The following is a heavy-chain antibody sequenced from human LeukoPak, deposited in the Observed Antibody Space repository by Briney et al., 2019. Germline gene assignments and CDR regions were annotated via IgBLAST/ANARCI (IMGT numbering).Heavy chain of an antibody. CDR2: INSDGSST. CDR3: ARGPRVTNNWFDP. V-gene: IGHV3-74*01. CDR1: GFTFSSYW. Sequence: PGGSLRLSCAASGFTFSSYWMHWVRQAPGKGLVWVSRINSDGSSTSYADSVTGRFTTSRDNAKNTLDLQMNSLRAEDTAVYYCARGPRVTNNWFDPWGQGTLVTVSS. J-gene: IGHJ5*02. D-gene: IGHD4-11*01.